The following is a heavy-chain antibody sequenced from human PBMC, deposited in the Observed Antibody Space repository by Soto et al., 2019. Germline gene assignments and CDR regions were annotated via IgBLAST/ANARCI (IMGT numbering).Heavy chain of an antibody. CDR3: ARGGVGATMTYFDY. CDR2: ISAYNGNT. J-gene: IGHJ4*02. V-gene: IGHV1-18*01. D-gene: IGHD1-26*01. Sequence: QVQPVQSGAEVQKPGASVKVSCKASGYTFITYGFTWVRQAPGQGLEWMGWISAYNGNTNYAQKLQGRVTMTTDTSTSTAYMELRSLRSDDTAVYHCARGGVGATMTYFDYWGQGTLVTVSS. CDR1: GYTFITYG.